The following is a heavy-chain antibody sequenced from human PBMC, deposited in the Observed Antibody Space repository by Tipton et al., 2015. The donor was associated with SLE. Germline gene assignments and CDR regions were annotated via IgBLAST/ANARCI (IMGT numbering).Heavy chain of an antibody. V-gene: IGHV4-39*07. CDR1: GGSISSSSYY. J-gene: IGHJ4*02. CDR2: IYYSGST. D-gene: IGHD3-10*01. CDR3: ARGMTMVQGAKGYYFDY. Sequence: LRLSCTVSGGSISSSSYYWGWIRQPPGKGLEWIGSIYYSGSTYYNPSLKSRVTISVDTSKNQFSLKLSSVTAADTAVYYCARGMTMVQGAKGYYFDYWGQGTLVTVSS.